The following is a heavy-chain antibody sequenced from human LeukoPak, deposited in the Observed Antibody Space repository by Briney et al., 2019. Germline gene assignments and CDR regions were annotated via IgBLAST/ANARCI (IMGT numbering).Heavy chain of an antibody. V-gene: IGHV3-30*02. CDR1: GFTFSSYG. J-gene: IGHJ4*02. Sequence: GGSLRLSCAASGFTFSSYGIHWVRQAPGKGLEWVAFIRFDGSNKYYADSVKGRFTISRDNSKNTLYLQMNSLRAEDTAVYYCAKDGPPSRRDGYNDFDYWGQGTLVTVSS. CDR3: AKDGPPSRRDGYNDFDY. D-gene: IGHD5-24*01. CDR2: IRFDGSNK.